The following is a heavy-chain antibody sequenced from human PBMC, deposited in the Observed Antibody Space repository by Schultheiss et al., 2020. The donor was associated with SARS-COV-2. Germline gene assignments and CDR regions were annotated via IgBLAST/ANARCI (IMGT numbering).Heavy chain of an antibody. CDR2: INPSGGST. D-gene: IGHD2-15*01. J-gene: IGHJ6*02. Sequence: ASVKVSCKASGYTFTGYYMHWVRQAPGQGLEWMGWINPSGGSTSYAQKFQGRVTMTRDTSTSTVYMELSSLRSEDTAVYYCARDRVVVAATLFRYYYDGMDVWGQGTTVTV. CDR1: GYTFTGYY. CDR3: ARDRVVVAATLFRYYYDGMDV. V-gene: IGHV1-46*01.